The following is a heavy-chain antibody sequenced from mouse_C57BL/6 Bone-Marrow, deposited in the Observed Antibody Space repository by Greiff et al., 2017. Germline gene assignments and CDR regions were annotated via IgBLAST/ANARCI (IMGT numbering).Heavy chain of an antibody. CDR1: GFNIKDDY. Sequence: VQLQQSGAELVRPGASVKLSCTASGFNIKDDYMHWVKQRPEQGLEWIGWIDPENGDTEYASKFQGKATITADTSSNTASLQLSSLTSEDPAVYYCTLIYYDYDPAWFAYWGQGTLVTVSA. J-gene: IGHJ3*01. CDR3: TLIYYDYDPAWFAY. CDR2: IDPENGDT. D-gene: IGHD2-4*01. V-gene: IGHV14-4*01.